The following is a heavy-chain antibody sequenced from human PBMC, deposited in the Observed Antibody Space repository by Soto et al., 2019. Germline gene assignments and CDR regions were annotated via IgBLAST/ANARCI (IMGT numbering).Heavy chain of an antibody. CDR1: GYTFTGYY. CDR2: INPNSGGT. V-gene: IGHV1-2*04. Sequence: GASVKVSCKASGYTFTGYYMHWVRQAPGQGLEWMGWINPNSGGTNYAQKFQGWVTMTRDTSISTAYMELNILRAGDTAVYYCARGGDSYGYGEYYYYGMDVWGQGTTVTVSS. D-gene: IGHD5-18*01. CDR3: ARGGDSYGYGEYYYYGMDV. J-gene: IGHJ6*02.